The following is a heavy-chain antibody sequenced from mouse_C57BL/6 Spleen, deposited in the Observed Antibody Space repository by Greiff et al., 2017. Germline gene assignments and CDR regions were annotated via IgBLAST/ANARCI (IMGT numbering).Heavy chain of an antibody. D-gene: IGHD3-1*01. CDR2: IDPSDSYT. J-gene: IGHJ1*03. V-gene: IGHV1-69*01. Sequence: QVQLQQPGAELVMPGASVKLSCKASGYTFTSYWMHWVKQRPGQGLEWIGEIDPSDSYTNYNQKFKGKSTLTVDTSSSTAYMQLSSLTSEDSAVYYCARRTRAMWYFDVWGTGTTVTVSS. CDR3: ARRTRAMWYFDV. CDR1: GYTFTSYW.